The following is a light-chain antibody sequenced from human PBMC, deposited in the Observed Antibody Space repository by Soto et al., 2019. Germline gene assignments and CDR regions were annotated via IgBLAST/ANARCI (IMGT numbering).Light chain of an antibody. CDR1: SSDVGGYNY. V-gene: IGLV2-14*01. Sequence: QSALTQPASVSGSPGQSITISCTGTSSDVGGYNYVSWYQQHPGKAPKLMIYEVSNRPSGVSDRFSGSKSGNTASLTISGIQAEDEADYYCTSKTSRSYVVFGGGTKLTVL. J-gene: IGLJ2*01. CDR2: EVS. CDR3: TSKTSRSYVV.